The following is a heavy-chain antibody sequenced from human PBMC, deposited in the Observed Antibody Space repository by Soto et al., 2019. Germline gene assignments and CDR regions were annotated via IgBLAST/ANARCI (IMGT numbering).Heavy chain of an antibody. V-gene: IGHV2-70*01. J-gene: IGHJ4*02. Sequence: SGPTLVNPTPPLTLTCTFSGFSLSTSGMCVSWIRQPPGKALEWLALIDWDDDKYYSTSLKTRLTISKDTSKNQVVLTMTNMDPVDTATYYCARSTYYYDSSGYTTFDYWGQGTLVTVSS. D-gene: IGHD3-22*01. CDR1: GFSLSTSGMC. CDR2: IDWDDDK. CDR3: ARSTYYYDSSGYTTFDY.